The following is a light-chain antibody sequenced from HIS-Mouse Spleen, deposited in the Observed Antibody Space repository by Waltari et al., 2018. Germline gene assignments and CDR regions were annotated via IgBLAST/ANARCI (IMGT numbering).Light chain of an antibody. CDR2: EGS. CDR3: CSYAGSSTVV. CDR1: SSDVGSYNL. J-gene: IGLJ2*01. V-gene: IGLV2-23*01. Sequence: QSALTQPASVSGSPGQSITISCTGTSSDVGSYNLVSWYQQPPGKAPKRMIYEGSKRPSGVSNRFSGSKSGNTASLTISGLQAEDEADYYCCSYAGSSTVVFGGGTKLTVL.